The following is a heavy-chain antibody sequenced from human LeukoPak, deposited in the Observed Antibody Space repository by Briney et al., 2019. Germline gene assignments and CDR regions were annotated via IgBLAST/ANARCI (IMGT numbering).Heavy chain of an antibody. CDR1: GGSISSGGYY. CDR3: ARVAHYDSSFSLALDAFDI. D-gene: IGHD3-22*01. V-gene: IGHV4-31*03. Sequence: PSETLSLTCTVSGGSISSGGYYWSWIRQHPGKGLEWIGYIYYSGSTYYNPSLKSRVTISVDTSKNQFSLKLSSVTAADTAVYYCARVAHYDSSFSLALDAFDIWGQGTMVTVSS. CDR2: IYYSGST. J-gene: IGHJ3*02.